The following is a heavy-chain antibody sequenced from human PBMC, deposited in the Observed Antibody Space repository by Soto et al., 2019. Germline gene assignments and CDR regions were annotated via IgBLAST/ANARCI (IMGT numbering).Heavy chain of an antibody. CDR2: INAGNGNT. CDR3: ASHPYSGSHFGYFHH. CDR1: GYTFTSYA. D-gene: IGHD1-26*01. Sequence: GASVKVSCKASGYTFTSYAMHWVRQAPGQRLEWMGWINAGNGNTKYSQKFQGRFTISRDNSENTLYLQMNSLRLEDTAVYYCASHPYSGSHFGYFHHWGQGTLVTVSS. J-gene: IGHJ1*01. V-gene: IGHV1-3*01.